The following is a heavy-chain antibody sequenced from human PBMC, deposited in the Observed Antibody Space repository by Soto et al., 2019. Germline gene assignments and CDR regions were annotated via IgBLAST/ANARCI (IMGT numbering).Heavy chain of an antibody. Sequence: SETLSLTCTVSGGSMSSYYWTWLRQSPGRGLEWIGYISYSGSTYYNPSLKSRVTISADTSKNQFSLRMNSMIAADTAVYYCAREDPDASVRYWGRGTRVTVSA. CDR1: GGSMSSYY. D-gene: IGHD2-8*01. CDR3: AREDPDASVRY. J-gene: IGHJ4*02. CDR2: ISYSGST. V-gene: IGHV4-59*01.